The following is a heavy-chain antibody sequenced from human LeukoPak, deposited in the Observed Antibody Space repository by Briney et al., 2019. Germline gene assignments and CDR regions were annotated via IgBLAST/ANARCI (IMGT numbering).Heavy chain of an antibody. Sequence: ASVTVSYKASGYTFTSYGISWGRQAPGQGLEWMGWISAYNGNTNYPQKLQGRVTMTTDTSTSTAYMELRSLRSADTAVYYCARDLSTFGGVIEPWGYWGQGTLVTVSS. CDR2: ISAYNGNT. J-gene: IGHJ4*02. D-gene: IGHD3-16*02. CDR3: ARDLSTFGGVIEPWGY. CDR1: GYTFTSYG. V-gene: IGHV1-18*01.